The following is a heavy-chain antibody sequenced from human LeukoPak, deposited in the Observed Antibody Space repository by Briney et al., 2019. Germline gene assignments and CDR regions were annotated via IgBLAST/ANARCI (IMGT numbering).Heavy chain of an antibody. Sequence: GGSLRLSCAASGFTFSSYAMHWVRQAPGKGLEWVAVISYDGSNKYYADSVKGRFTISRDNSKNTLYLQMNSLRAEDTAVYYCARDCCSSTSFDCYYGMDVWGKGTTVTVSS. CDR2: ISYDGSNK. V-gene: IGHV3-30*04. J-gene: IGHJ6*04. D-gene: IGHD2-2*01. CDR3: ARDCCSSTSFDCYYGMDV. CDR1: GFTFSSYA.